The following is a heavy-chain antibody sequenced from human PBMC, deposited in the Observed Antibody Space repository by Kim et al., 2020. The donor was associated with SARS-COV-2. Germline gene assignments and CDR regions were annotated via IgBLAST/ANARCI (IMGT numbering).Heavy chain of an antibody. J-gene: IGHJ6*02. D-gene: IGHD6-13*01. V-gene: IGHV3-48*02. Sequence: KGRFTISRDNAKNSLYLQMNSLRDEDTAVYYCARESIAAAGYYDYYGMDVWGQGTTVTVSS. CDR3: ARESIAAAGYYDYYGMDV.